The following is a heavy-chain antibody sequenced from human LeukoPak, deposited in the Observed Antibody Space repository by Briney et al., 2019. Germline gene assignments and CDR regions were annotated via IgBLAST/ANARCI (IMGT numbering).Heavy chain of an antibody. D-gene: IGHD2-2*01. CDR1: GFTFSSYS. CDR2: ISSRSSYI. CDR3: ARDQRYCSSSSCPWEPFDY. V-gene: IGHV3-21*04. J-gene: IGHJ4*02. Sequence: GGSLRLSCAASGFTFSSYSMNWVRQAPGKGLEWVSSISSRSSYIYYADSVKGRFTISRDNAKNSLYLQMNSLRAEDTAVYYCARDQRYCSSSSCPWEPFDYWGQGTLVTVSS.